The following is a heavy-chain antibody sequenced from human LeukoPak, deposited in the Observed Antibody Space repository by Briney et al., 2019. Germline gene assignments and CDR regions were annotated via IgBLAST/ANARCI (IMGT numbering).Heavy chain of an antibody. CDR2: IYYSGST. Sequence: PSETLSLTCAVYGGSFSGYYWSWIRQHPGKGLEWIGYIYYSGSTYYNPSLKGRVTISVDTSKSQFSLKLSSVTAADTAVYYCARDQGAYCSGGSCYWFDPWGQGTLVTVSS. J-gene: IGHJ5*02. D-gene: IGHD2-15*01. CDR1: GGSFSGYY. CDR3: ARDQGAYCSGGSCYWFDP. V-gene: IGHV4-31*11.